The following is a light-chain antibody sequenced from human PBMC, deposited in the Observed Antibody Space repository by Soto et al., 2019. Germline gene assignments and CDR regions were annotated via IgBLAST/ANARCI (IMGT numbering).Light chain of an antibody. V-gene: IGKV1-27*01. CDR2: ATS. Sequence: DVQMTQSPSSLSASVGDRVTITCRASQGIAPYLAWFQQKPGKVPRLLIYATSTLQSGVPSRFSGSGSGTDFTLTISSLQPEDVATYYCQKYNSAPLTFGEGPRWRSN. CDR3: QKYNSAPLT. CDR1: QGIAPY. J-gene: IGKJ4*01.